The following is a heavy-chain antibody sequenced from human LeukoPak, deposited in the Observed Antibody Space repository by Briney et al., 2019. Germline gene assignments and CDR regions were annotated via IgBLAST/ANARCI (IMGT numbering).Heavy chain of an antibody. J-gene: IGHJ3*02. D-gene: IGHD3-10*01. CDR2: IYTGGNT. CDR1: GFTVSTHY. CDR3: ARGGWYYYGSGSPDAFDI. V-gene: IGHV3-53*01. Sequence: PGGSLRLSCAASGFTVSTHYMSWVRQAPGKGLEWVSVIYTGGNTHYADSVKGRFTISGDNSENTPSLQMNSLRAEDTAVYYWARGGWYYYGSGSPDAFDIWGQGTMVTVST.